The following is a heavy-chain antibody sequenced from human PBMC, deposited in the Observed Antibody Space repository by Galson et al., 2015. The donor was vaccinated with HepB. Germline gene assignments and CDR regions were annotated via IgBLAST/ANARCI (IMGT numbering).Heavy chain of an antibody. CDR2: INPSGGST. Sequence: SVKVSCKASGYTFTSYYMHWVRQAPGQELEWMGIINPSGGSTSYAQKFQGRVTMTRDTSTSTVYMELSSLRSEDTAVYYCARGAVELIGAFDIWGQGTMVTVSS. CDR1: GYTFTSYY. J-gene: IGHJ3*02. CDR3: ARGAVELIGAFDI. V-gene: IGHV1-46*01. D-gene: IGHD2/OR15-2a*01.